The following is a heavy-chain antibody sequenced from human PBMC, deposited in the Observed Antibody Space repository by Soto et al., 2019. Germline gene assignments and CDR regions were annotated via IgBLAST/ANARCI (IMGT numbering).Heavy chain of an antibody. CDR1: GSTFSSYA. CDR2: IIPIFGTA. J-gene: IGHJ4*02. CDR3: ASGPHYYDSSGNYSGLDY. V-gene: IGHV1-69*13. D-gene: IGHD3-22*01. Sequence: SVKVSCKASGSTFSSYAISWVRQAPGQGLEWMGGIIPIFGTANYAQKFQGRVTITADESTSTAYMELSSLRSEDTAVYYCASGPHYYDSSGNYSGLDYWGQGTLVTVSS.